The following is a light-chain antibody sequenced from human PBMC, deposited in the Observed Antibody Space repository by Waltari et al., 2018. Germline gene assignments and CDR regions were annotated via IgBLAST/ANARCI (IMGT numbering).Light chain of an antibody. CDR1: QSISSW. Sequence: DIQMTQSPSTLSASVGDRVTITCRASQSISSWLAWYQQKPGKAPKLLIYKASSLGSGVPSRFSGSGSGTEFTLTISSLQPDDFATYYCQQYNSYNPYTFGQGTKLEIK. J-gene: IGKJ2*01. V-gene: IGKV1-5*03. CDR2: KAS. CDR3: QQYNSYNPYT.